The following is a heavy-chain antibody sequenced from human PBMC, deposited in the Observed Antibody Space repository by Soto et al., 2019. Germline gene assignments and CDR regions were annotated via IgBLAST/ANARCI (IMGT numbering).Heavy chain of an antibody. V-gene: IGHV3-72*01. J-gene: IGHJ4*02. CDR3: AREGPGCFLEWLLFDY. Sequence: GGSLRLSXAASGFTFSDHYMDWVRQAPGKGLEWVGRTRNKANSYTTEYAASVKGRFTISRDDSKNSLYLQMNSLKTEDTAVYYCAREGPGCFLEWLLFDYWGQGTLVTVSS. CDR1: GFTFSDHY. CDR2: TRNKANSYTT. D-gene: IGHD3-3*01.